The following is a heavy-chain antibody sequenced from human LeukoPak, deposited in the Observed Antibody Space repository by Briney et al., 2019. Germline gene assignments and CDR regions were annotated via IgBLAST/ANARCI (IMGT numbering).Heavy chain of an antibody. Sequence: GASVKVSCKASGYTFTSYYMHWVRQAPGQGLEWVGIIDPSGGSTSYAQKFQGRVTMTRDTSTSTVYMELSSLRSEDTAVYYCARGASYYYDSSGLSAFEYWGQGTLVTVSS. CDR3: ARGASYYYDSSGLSAFEY. CDR1: GYTFTSYY. V-gene: IGHV1-46*01. D-gene: IGHD3-22*01. CDR2: IDPSGGST. J-gene: IGHJ4*02.